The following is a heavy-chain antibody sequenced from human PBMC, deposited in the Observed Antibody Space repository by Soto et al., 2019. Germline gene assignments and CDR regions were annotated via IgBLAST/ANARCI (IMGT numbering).Heavy chain of an antibody. Sequence: GGSLRVSCLGSVFIFSNNGMHWVRQTRGKGLAWVAFMSYDRRDTFYADSVKGRFTISRDNSKNTLFLHMSNLRAEDTAMYYCTIVRVADSALDHWGQGTLVTVSS. CDR2: MSYDRRDT. D-gene: IGHD3-10*02. CDR3: TIVRVADSALDH. J-gene: IGHJ1*01. V-gene: IGHV3-30*02. CDR1: VFIFSNNG.